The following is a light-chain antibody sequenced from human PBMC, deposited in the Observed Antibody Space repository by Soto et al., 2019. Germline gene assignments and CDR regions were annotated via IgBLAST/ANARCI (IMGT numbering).Light chain of an antibody. Sequence: QSALTQPASVSGSPGQSITISCTGTSSDVGAYNYVSWYQQHPGKAPKVLIYEVNNRPSGVSTRFSGSKSGNTASLTISGLQAEDEADYYCNSYTGSRNLWVFGGGTKLTVL. J-gene: IGLJ3*02. CDR2: EVN. V-gene: IGLV2-14*01. CDR3: NSYTGSRNLWV. CDR1: SSDVGAYNY.